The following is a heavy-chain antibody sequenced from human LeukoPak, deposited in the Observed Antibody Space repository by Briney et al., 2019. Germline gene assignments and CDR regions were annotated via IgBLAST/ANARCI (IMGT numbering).Heavy chain of an antibody. CDR1: GGSINSYY. CDR3: ARLFHPALSGNYPFDY. CDR2: IYYSGST. D-gene: IGHD1-26*01. Sequence: KPSETLSLTCTVSGGSINSYYWSWIRQPPGKGLEWIAYIYYSGSTSYNPSLKSRVTISVDTSKNRFSLKLNSVTAADTAMYYCARLFHPALSGNYPFDYWGQGTLVTVSS. J-gene: IGHJ4*02. V-gene: IGHV4-59*01.